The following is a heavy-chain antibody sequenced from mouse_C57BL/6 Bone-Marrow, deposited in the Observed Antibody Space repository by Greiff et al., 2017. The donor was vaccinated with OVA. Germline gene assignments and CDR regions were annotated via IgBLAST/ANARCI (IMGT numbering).Heavy chain of an antibody. V-gene: IGHV14-4*01. CDR1: GFNIKDDY. J-gene: IGHJ3*01. CDR2: IDPENGDT. Sequence: VQLKESGAELVRPGASVKLSCTASGFNIKDDYMHWVKQRPEQGLEWIGWIDPENGDTEYASKFQGKATITADTSSNTAYLQISSLSSEDTAVYCCTGVTPFAYWGQGTLVTVSA. CDR3: TGVTPFAY. D-gene: IGHD2-12*01.